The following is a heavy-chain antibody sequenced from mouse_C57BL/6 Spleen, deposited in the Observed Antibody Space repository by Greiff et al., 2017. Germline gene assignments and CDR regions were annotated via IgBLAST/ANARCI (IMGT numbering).Heavy chain of an antibody. Sequence: VQLQQPGAELVRPGSSVKLSCKASGYTFTSYWMDWVKQRPGQGLEWIGNIYPSDSETHYNQKFKDKATLTVDKSSSTAYMQLSSLTSEDSAVYYCASIYYGYEFAYWGQGTLVTVSA. CDR2: IYPSDSET. CDR1: GYTFTSYW. V-gene: IGHV1-61*01. J-gene: IGHJ3*01. D-gene: IGHD2-2*01. CDR3: ASIYYGYEFAY.